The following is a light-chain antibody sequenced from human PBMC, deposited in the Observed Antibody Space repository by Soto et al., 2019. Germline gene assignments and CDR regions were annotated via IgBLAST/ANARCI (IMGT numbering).Light chain of an antibody. Sequence: QSALTQPPSASGSPGQSVAISCTGTSSDVGGYDYVSWYQQHPGKAPKLMIYDVSKRPSGVPDRFSGSKSGNTASLTVSGLQAEDEADYSCSSYAGTYIVFGTGTKVTVL. V-gene: IGLV2-8*01. CDR1: SSDVGGYDY. CDR2: DVS. J-gene: IGLJ1*01. CDR3: SSYAGTYIV.